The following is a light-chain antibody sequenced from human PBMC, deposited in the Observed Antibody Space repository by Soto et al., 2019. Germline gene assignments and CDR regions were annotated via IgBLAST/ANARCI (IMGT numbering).Light chain of an antibody. CDR2: DAS. CDR1: QSVSSSY. V-gene: IGKV3D-20*02. CDR3: QQRSNWPT. Sequence: EIVFTQSPCTLSLSPGERSTLSCGASQSVSSSYLAWYQQKPGQAPRLLIYDASNRATGIPARFSGSGSGTDFTLTISSLEPEDFAVYYCQQRSNWPTFGQGTKVDIK. J-gene: IGKJ1*01.